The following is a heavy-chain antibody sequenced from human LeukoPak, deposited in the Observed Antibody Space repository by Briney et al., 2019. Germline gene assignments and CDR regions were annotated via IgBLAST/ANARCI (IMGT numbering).Heavy chain of an antibody. V-gene: IGHV1-3*04. CDR3: ARSSSPWGYFDF. J-gene: IGHJ4*02. CDR2: INTVNGNT. D-gene: IGHD6-13*01. CDR1: GNTFTSYN. Sequence: ASVKVSCKASGNTFTSYNMHWVRQAPGQRLEWMGWINTVNGNTKYSQRFQGRVTIARDTSASTAYMELSSLRSEDTAVYYCARSSSPWGYFDFWGQGTLVTVSS.